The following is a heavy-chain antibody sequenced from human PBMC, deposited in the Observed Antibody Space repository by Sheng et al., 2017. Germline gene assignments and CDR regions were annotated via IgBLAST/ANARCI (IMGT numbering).Heavy chain of an antibody. Sequence: QAQLVESGGGVVQPGKSLRLSCVGSGFTFSEYGIHWVRQAPGKGLEWVAVISSEGSTDYYRDSVKGRFAISRDNSRNTVYLQMNSLRAEDTAVYFCAKDRERQPYYGMDVWGQGTTVTVSS. CDR2: ISSEGSTD. V-gene: IGHV3-30*18. CDR1: GFTFSEYG. CDR3: AKDRERQPYYGMDV. J-gene: IGHJ6*02. D-gene: IGHD6-13*01.